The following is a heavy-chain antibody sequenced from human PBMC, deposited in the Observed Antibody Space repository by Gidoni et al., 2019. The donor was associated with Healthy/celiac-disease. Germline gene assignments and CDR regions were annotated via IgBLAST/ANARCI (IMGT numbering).Heavy chain of an antibody. CDR2: ISGSGGST. Sequence: EVQLLESGGGLVQTGGSLRLSCAASGFPFSSYAMSWVSQAPGKGLEWVSAISGSGGSTYYADSVKGRFTISRDNSKNTLYLQMNSLRAEDTAVYYCAKGIAVAGTFDYWGQGTLVTVSS. CDR1: GFPFSSYA. V-gene: IGHV3-23*01. D-gene: IGHD6-19*01. CDR3: AKGIAVAGTFDY. J-gene: IGHJ4*02.